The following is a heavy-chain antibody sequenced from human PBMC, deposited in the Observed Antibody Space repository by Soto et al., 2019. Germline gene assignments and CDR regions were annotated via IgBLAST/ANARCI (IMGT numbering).Heavy chain of an antibody. Sequence: QVQLVQSGAEVKKPGSSVKVSCKASGGAFSNYAFSWVRQVPGQGLEWLGGIMPIFRSPDYAQKFQGRVTITADEFTRTAYMEMNSLRSEDTAVYYCASWLKGPDSGNYYYGMDVWGQGTTVTVS. CDR1: GGAFSNYA. D-gene: IGHD3-22*01. CDR3: ASWLKGPDSGNYYYGMDV. CDR2: IMPIFRSP. J-gene: IGHJ6*02. V-gene: IGHV1-69*12.